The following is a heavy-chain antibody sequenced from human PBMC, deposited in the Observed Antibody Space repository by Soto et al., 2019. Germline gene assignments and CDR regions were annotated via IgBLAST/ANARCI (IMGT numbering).Heavy chain of an antibody. CDR2: VYRTGST. V-gene: IGHV4-4*02. CDR3: AGARATIAAAAIFDC. CDR1: GGSISTSNW. J-gene: IGHJ4*02. D-gene: IGHD6-13*01. Sequence: QVQLQESGPGLVKPSGTLSLTCAVSGGSISTSNWWSWVRQPPGKGLEWIGEVYRTGSTNYNPSLERRLTISVDKSKNQFSLKLTSVPAADTAGYYCAGARATIAAAAIFDCWGQGTLVTVSS.